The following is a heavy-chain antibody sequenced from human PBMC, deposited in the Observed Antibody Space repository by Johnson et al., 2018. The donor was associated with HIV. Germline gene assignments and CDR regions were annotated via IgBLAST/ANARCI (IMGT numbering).Heavy chain of an antibody. CDR2: ISYDGSNK. Sequence: QMLLVESGGGLVQPGESLRLSCAASGFTVSSYAMHWVRQAPGKGLEWVAVISYDGSNKYYADSVKGRFTISRDNSKNTLYLQMNSLRAEDTAVYYCAKDARAAAGTRGLDAFDIWGQGTMVTVSS. CDR3: AKDARAAAGTRGLDAFDI. V-gene: IGHV3-30-3*01. CDR1: GFTVSSYA. J-gene: IGHJ3*02. D-gene: IGHD6-13*01.